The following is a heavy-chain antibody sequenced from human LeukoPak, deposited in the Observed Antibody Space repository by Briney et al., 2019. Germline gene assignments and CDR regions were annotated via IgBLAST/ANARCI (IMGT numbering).Heavy chain of an antibody. D-gene: IGHD4-11*01. CDR1: GFTFSSYW. J-gene: IGHJ6*02. CDR3: ARDGAVTTYYYYGMDV. Sequence: GGSLRLSYAASGFTFSSYWMSWVRQAPGKGLEWVANIKQGGSEKYYVDSVKGRFTISRDNAKNSLYLQMNSLRAEDTAVYYCARDGAVTTYYYYGMDVWGQGTTVTVSS. V-gene: IGHV3-7*01. CDR2: IKQGGSEK.